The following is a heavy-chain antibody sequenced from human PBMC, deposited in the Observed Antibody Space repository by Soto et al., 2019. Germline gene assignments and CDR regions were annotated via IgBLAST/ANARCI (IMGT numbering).Heavy chain of an antibody. Sequence: PSETLSLTCIVSGGSISSSSYYWGWIRQPPGKGLEWIGSIHYSGSTYYNPSLKSRVTISVDTSKNQFSLKLSSVTAADTAAYYCARHSEVGSYLGYFQHWGHGTLVTVSS. D-gene: IGHD1-26*01. CDR3: ARHSEVGSYLGYFQH. CDR2: IHYSGST. V-gene: IGHV4-39*01. J-gene: IGHJ1*01. CDR1: GGSISSSSYY.